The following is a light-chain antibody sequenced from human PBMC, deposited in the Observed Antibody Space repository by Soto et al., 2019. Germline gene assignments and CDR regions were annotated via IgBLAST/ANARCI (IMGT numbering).Light chain of an antibody. Sequence: EIVLTQSPGTLSLSQGARSTLSCRASQSVSSSYLAWYRQKPGQAPRLLISDASNRATGIPARFSGSGSGTDFTLTIISLEPEDFAVYYCHQRQYWPPITFGQGTRLEIK. V-gene: IGKV3-11*01. CDR1: QSVSSSY. J-gene: IGKJ5*01. CDR3: HQRQYWPPIT. CDR2: DAS.